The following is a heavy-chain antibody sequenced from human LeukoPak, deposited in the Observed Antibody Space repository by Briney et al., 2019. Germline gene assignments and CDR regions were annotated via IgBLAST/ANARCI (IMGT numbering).Heavy chain of an antibody. CDR2: ISGSGGST. CDR3: AKSQGDDFWSGSSLRYYYGMDV. CDR1: GFTFSSYA. D-gene: IGHD3-3*01. J-gene: IGHJ6*02. V-gene: IGHV3-23*01. Sequence: GGSLRLSCAASGFTFSSYAMSWVRQAPGKGLEWVSAISGSGGSTYYADSVKGRFTVSRDNSKNTLYLQTNSLRAEDTAVYYCAKSQGDDFWSGSSLRYYYGMDVWGQGTTVTVSS.